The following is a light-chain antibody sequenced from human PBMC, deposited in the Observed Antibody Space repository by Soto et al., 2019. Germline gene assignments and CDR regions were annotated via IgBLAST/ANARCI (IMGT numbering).Light chain of an antibody. J-gene: IGKJ2*01. Sequence: DIPMTQSPSSLSASVGDRVTITCRASQSSSSYLNWYQQKPGKAPILLIYAASSLQSGVPSRFSGSGSGTDFTLTISSLQPEDFATYYCQQSYSAPVHFGQGTKLDIK. V-gene: IGKV1-39*01. CDR2: AAS. CDR1: QSSSSY. CDR3: QQSYSAPVH.